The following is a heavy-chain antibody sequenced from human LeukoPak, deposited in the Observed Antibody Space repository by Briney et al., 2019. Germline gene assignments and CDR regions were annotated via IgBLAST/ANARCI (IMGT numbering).Heavy chain of an antibody. CDR1: GFTFSSYS. D-gene: IGHD3-16*01. CDR3: ARIYDYVPNAPIDY. J-gene: IGHJ4*02. Sequence: GGSLRLSCAASGFTFSSYSMNWVRQAPGKGLEWVSSISSSSSYIYYADSVKGRYTVSRDNAKNSLYLQMNSLRAEDTAVYYCARIYDYVPNAPIDYWGQGTLVTVSS. CDR2: ISSSSSYI. V-gene: IGHV3-21*01.